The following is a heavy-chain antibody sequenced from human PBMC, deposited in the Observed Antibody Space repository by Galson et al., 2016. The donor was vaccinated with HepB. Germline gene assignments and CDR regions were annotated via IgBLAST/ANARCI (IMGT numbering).Heavy chain of an antibody. J-gene: IGHJ5*02. CDR3: ARGIAKMYWFDP. CDR2: INPNGRSA. Sequence: SEKVSCKASGHTFSSYYMHWVRQAPGQGLEWMRIINPNGRSASYAQQFQGRVTMTRDTPTSTLYMELSSLRSEDTAVYYCARGIAKMYWFDPWGQGTLVTVSS. CDR1: GHTFSSYY. V-gene: IGHV1-46*01. D-gene: IGHD1-26*01.